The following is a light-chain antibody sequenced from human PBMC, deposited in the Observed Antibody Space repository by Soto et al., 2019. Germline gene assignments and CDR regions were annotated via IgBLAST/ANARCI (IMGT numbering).Light chain of an antibody. CDR2: RNN. J-gene: IGLJ1*01. V-gene: IGLV1-47*01. CDR1: SSKIGSNY. CDR3: AAWDDSLSAHYV. Sequence: QSVLTQPPPASGAPRERVTISCFGSSSKIGSNYVYWYQQLPGTAPKLLIYRNNQRPSGVPDRFSGYKSGTSAPLAISGLRSEDEADYYCAAWDDSLSAHYVFGTGTKVTVL.